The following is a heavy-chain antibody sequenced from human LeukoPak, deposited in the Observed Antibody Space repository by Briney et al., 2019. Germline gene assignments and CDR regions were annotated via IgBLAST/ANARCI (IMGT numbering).Heavy chain of an antibody. D-gene: IGHD3-10*01. CDR2: INHSGST. CDR1: GGSFSGYY. Sequence: KPSETLSLTCAVYGGSFSGYYWSWIRQPPGKGLEWIGEINHSGSTNYNPSLKSRVTISVDTSKNQFSLKLSSVTAADTAVYYCAREESGDYFDYWGQGTLVTVSS. CDR3: AREESGDYFDY. J-gene: IGHJ4*02. V-gene: IGHV4-34*01.